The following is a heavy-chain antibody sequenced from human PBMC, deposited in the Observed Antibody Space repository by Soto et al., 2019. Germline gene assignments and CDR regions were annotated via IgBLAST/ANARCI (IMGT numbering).Heavy chain of an antibody. J-gene: IGHJ6*02. CDR3: ARVEAVAGLYNYHGLDV. D-gene: IGHD6-19*01. CDR1: GYTVASNG. Sequence: ASVKVCYHDSGYTVASNGLSCLRNAAGQGLEWMVWISAYNGNTNYAQKLQGRVTMTTDTSTSTAYMELRSLRSEDTAIYYCARVEAVAGLYNYHGLDVWG. CDR2: ISAYNGNT. V-gene: IGHV1-18*01.